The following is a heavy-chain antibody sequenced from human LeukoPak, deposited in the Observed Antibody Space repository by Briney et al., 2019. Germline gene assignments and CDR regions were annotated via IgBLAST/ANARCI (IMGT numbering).Heavy chain of an antibody. Sequence: GASVKVSCKASGYTFTSYGISWVRQAPGQGLEWMGWISAYNGNTNYAQKLQGRVTMTTDTSTSTAYMELRSLRSDDTAVYYCARDPPQDYYGSSGYYPDAFDIWGQGTMVTVSS. D-gene: IGHD3-22*01. J-gene: IGHJ3*02. CDR2: ISAYNGNT. CDR1: GYTFTSYG. CDR3: ARDPPQDYYGSSGYYPDAFDI. V-gene: IGHV1-18*01.